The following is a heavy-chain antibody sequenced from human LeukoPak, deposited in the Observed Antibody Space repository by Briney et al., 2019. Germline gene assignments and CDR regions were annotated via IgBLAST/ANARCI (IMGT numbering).Heavy chain of an antibody. Sequence: GASVKVSCKASGYTFTTYAMNWVRQAPGQRLEWLGWITVASGNTRYSENLQGRVTLTRDTSANTAYMELRNLKSEDTAVYYCVDGSLGFWGQGTLFAVPP. CDR2: ITVASGNT. CDR3: VDGSLGF. CDR1: GYTFTTYA. V-gene: IGHV1-3*01. J-gene: IGHJ1*01. D-gene: IGHD3-9*01.